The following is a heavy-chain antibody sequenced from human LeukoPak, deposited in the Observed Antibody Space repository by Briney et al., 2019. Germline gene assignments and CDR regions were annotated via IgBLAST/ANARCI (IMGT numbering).Heavy chain of an antibody. D-gene: IGHD2-8*01. CDR2: INYSGST. CDR1: GGSIGSSSWY. V-gene: IGHV4-39*01. J-gene: IGHJ5*02. Sequence: PSETLSLTCTVSGGSIGSSSWYWGWIRQSPGKGLEWFGMINYSGSTHYNPSLKNRVTISVDTSRNQFSVKLNSMTATDTAMYFCATLPGGLRANWFDPWGQGTLVTVSS. CDR3: ATLPGGLRANWFDP.